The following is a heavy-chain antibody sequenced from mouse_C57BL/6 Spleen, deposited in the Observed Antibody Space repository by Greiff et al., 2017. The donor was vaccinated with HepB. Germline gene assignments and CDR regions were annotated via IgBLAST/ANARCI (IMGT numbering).Heavy chain of an antibody. J-gene: IGHJ3*01. CDR2: INPNNGGT. V-gene: IGHV1-22*01. D-gene: IGHD1-1*01. CDR3: ARGDYGSSYGFAY. Sequence: EVQLQQSGPELVKPGASVKMSCTASGYTFTDYNMHWVKQSHGKSLEWIGYINPNNGGTSYNQKFKGKATLTVTKSSSTAYMELRSLTAEESAVYYCARGDYGSSYGFAYWGQGTLVTVSA. CDR1: GYTFTDYN.